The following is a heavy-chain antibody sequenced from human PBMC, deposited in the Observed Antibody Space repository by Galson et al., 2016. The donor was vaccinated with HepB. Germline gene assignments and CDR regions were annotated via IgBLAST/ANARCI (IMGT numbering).Heavy chain of an antibody. J-gene: IGHJ4*02. V-gene: IGHV1-69*13. Sequence: SVKVSCKASGGTFSRYAISWVRQTPGQGLEWMGGIIPIFGTANYAQKFQGRVTITAHESTSTAFMELSSLRSEDTALYYCARDDSSGYYREFDYWGQGTLVTVSS. D-gene: IGHD3-22*01. CDR3: ARDDSSGYYREFDY. CDR2: IIPIFGTA. CDR1: GGTFSRYA.